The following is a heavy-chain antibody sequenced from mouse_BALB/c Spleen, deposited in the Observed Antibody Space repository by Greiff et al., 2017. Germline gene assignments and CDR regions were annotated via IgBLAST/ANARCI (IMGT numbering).Heavy chain of an antibody. CDR2: IDPANGNT. Sequence: VQLQQSGAELVKPGASVKLSCTASGFNIKDTYMHWVKQRPEQGLEWIGRIDPANGNTKYDPKFQGKATITADTSSNTAYLQLSSLTSEDTAVYYCAKCGNYVYYFDYWGQGTTLTVSS. D-gene: IGHD2-10*02. J-gene: IGHJ2*01. CDR3: AKCGNYVYYFDY. V-gene: IGHV14-3*02. CDR1: GFNIKDTY.